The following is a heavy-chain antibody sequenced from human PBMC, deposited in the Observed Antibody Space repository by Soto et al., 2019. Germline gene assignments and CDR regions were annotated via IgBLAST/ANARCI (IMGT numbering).Heavy chain of an antibody. Sequence: QGQLVQSGAEVKKPGSSVKVSCKASGGTYSSYAISRVRQAPGQGIEWMGGSIPIFGTAYCAQNFQGRGTITADEATRAAYLAPSTLRSALTAVYVCARDLRAARRPAMDVWGQGTTVTVSS. CDR3: ARDLRAARRPAMDV. V-gene: IGHV1-69*01. CDR1: GGTYSSYA. CDR2: SIPIFGTA. D-gene: IGHD6-6*01. J-gene: IGHJ6*02.